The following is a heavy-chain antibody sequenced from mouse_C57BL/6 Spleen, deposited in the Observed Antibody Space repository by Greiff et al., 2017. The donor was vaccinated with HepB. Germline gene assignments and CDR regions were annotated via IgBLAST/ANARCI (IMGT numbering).Heavy chain of an antibody. CDR1: GYTFTSYW. J-gene: IGHJ4*01. CDR3: AFYYGNGYYAMDY. V-gene: IGHV1-72*01. Sequence: QVHVKQSGAELVKPGASVKLSCKASGYTFTSYWMHWVKQRPGRGLEWIGRIDPNSGGTKYNEKFKSKATLTVDKPSSTAYMQLSSLTSEDSAVYYCAFYYGNGYYAMDYWGQGTSVTVSS. CDR2: IDPNSGGT. D-gene: IGHD2-1*01.